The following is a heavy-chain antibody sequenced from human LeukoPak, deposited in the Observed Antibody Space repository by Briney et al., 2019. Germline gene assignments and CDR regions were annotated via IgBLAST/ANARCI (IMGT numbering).Heavy chain of an antibody. D-gene: IGHD4-17*01. CDR3: ARGKQTTVTTYNWFDP. CDR2: IYYSGST. Sequence: PSETLSLTCTVSGGSISSYYWSWIRQPPGKGLEWIGYIYYSGSTNYNPSLKSRVTISVDTSKNQFSLKLSSVTAADTAVYYCARGKQTTVTTYNWFDPWGQGTLVTVSS. J-gene: IGHJ5*02. CDR1: GGSISSYY. V-gene: IGHV4-59*12.